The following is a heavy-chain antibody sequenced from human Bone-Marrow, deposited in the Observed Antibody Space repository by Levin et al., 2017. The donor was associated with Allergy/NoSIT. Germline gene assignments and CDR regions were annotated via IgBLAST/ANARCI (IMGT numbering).Heavy chain of an antibody. D-gene: IGHD2-15*01. CDR2: INTHTGNP. V-gene: IGHV7-4-1*02. CDR1: GYTFTTHA. CDR3: ARERGYGFNYYDY. Sequence: PWASVKVSCKASGYTFTTHAMNWVRQAPGQGLEWMGWINTHTGNPMYARGSTGRYVFSLDISTNTAYLEISSLTAGDTAIYYCARERGYGFNYYDYWGQGTLVTVSS. J-gene: IGHJ4*02.